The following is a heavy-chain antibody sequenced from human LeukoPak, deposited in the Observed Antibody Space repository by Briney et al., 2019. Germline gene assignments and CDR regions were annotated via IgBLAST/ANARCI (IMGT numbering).Heavy chain of an antibody. J-gene: IGHJ4*02. CDR1: GYSISSGYY. CDR2: IYHSGST. D-gene: IGHD1-26*01. CDR3: ARLRVGTQYYFDY. V-gene: IGHV4-38-2*01. Sequence: SETLSLTCAVSGYSISSGYYWGWIRQPPGKGPEWIGSIYHSGSTYYNPSLKSRVTISVDTSKNQFSLKLNSVTAADTAVYYCARLRVGTQYYFDYWGQGTLVTVSS.